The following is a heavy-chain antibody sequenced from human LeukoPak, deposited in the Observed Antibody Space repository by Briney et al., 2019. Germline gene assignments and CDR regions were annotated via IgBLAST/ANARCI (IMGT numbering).Heavy chain of an antibody. CDR1: GYTFTGYY. CDR2: INPNSGGT. D-gene: IGHD3-3*01. V-gene: IGHV1-2*02. CDR3: ARDGPPGYDFWSGYDAFDI. J-gene: IGHJ3*02. Sequence: ASVKVSCKASGYTFTGYYMHWVRQAPGQGLEWMGWINPNSGGTNYAQEFQGRVTMTRDTSISTAYMELSRLRSDDTAVYYCARDGPPGYDFWSGYDAFDIWGQGTMVTVSS.